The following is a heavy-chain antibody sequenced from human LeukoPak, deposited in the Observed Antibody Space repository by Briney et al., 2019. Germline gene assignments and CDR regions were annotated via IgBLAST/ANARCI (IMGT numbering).Heavy chain of an antibody. J-gene: IGHJ6*02. D-gene: IGHD3-3*01. CDR2: VYPGDFDT. CDR1: GYIFTNYW. Sequence: GESLKISRKGSGYIFTNYWIGWVRQMPEIGLEWMGMVYPGDFDTRYSPSFQGHVTISADTSITTAYLQWNNLKASDTAIYYCARVNTIFGVVTDVWGQGTTVIVSS. V-gene: IGHV5-51*01. CDR3: ARVNTIFGVVTDV.